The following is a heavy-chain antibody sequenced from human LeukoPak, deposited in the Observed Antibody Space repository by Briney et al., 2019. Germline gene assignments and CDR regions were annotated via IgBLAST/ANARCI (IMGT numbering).Heavy chain of an antibody. CDR2: IYHSGST. CDR1: GGSISRGGYS. V-gene: IGHV4-30-2*01. J-gene: IGHJ4*02. Sequence: PSQTLSLTCAVSGGSISRGGYSWSWIRQPPGKGLEWIGYIYHSGSTYYNPSLKSRVTISIDRSKNQFSLKLSSVTAADTAVYYCASLSRGYWGQGTLVTVSS. CDR3: ASLSRGY.